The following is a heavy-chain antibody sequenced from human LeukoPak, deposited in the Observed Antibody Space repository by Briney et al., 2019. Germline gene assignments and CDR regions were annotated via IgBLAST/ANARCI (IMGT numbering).Heavy chain of an antibody. V-gene: IGHV4-34*01. CDR1: GGSFSGYY. Sequence: SETLSLTCAVYGGSFSGYYWSWIRQPPGKGLEWIGEINHSGSTNYNPSLKSRVTISVDTSKNQFSLKLSSVTAADTAVYYCARVRGITMIVVARGMYYFDYWGQGTLVTVSS. D-gene: IGHD3-22*01. CDR2: INHSGST. J-gene: IGHJ4*02. CDR3: ARVRGITMIVVARGMYYFDY.